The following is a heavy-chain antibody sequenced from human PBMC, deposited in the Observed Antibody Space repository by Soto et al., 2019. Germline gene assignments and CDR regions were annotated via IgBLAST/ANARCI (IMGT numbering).Heavy chain of an antibody. J-gene: IGHJ6*02. CDR2: INHSGST. CDR1: GGSFSGYY. V-gene: IGHV4-34*01. D-gene: IGHD6-13*01. CDR3: ARGRKAAGYYYGMDV. Sequence: QVQLQQWGAGLLKPSETLSLTCAVYGGSFSGYYWSWIRQPPGKGLEWIGEINHSGSTNYNPSLESRVTISVDTSKNQFSLKLSSVTAADTAVYYCARGRKAAGYYYGMDVWGQGTTVTVSS.